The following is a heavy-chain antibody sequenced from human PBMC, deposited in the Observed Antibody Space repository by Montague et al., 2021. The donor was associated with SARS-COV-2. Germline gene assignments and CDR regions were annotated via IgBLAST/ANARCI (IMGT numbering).Heavy chain of an antibody. CDR3: ARPLGGGYQLLCDY. CDR2: ISYDGSNK. D-gene: IGHD2-2*01. CDR1: GFTFSSYA. Sequence: SLRLSCPASGFTFSSYAMHLVRQAPGKGLEWVAVISYDGSNKYYADSVKGRFTISRDSSKNTLYLQMSSLRAEDTAVYYCARPLGGGYQLLCDYWGQGTLVTVSS. V-gene: IGHV3-30*04. J-gene: IGHJ4*02.